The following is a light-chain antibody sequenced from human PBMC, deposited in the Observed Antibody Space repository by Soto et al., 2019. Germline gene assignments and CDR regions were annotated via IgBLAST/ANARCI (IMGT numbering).Light chain of an antibody. CDR3: QSYDSSLSGNVV. CDR1: SSNIGAGYD. V-gene: IGLV1-40*01. J-gene: IGLJ2*01. CDR2: GNS. Sequence: QSVPTQPPSVSGAPGQRVTISCTGSSSNIGAGYDVHWYQQLPGTAPKLLIYGNSNRPSGVPDRFSGSKSGTSASLAITGLQAEDEADYYCQSYDSSLSGNVVFGGGTQLTVL.